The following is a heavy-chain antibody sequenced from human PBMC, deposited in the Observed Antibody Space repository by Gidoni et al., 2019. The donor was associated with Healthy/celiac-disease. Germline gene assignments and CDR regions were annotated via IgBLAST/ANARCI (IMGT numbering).Heavy chain of an antibody. J-gene: IGHJ4*02. CDR1: GFTFSSYS. CDR3: ARWGGNSEGDY. V-gene: IGHV3-48*01. CDR2: ISISSSTI. Sequence: EVQLVESGGGLVQPGGSLRLSCAASGFTFSSYSMNWVRQAQGTGREWVSYISISSSTIYYADSVKGRFTISRDNAKNSLYLQMNSLRAEDTAVYYCARWGGNSEGDYWGQGTLVTVSS. D-gene: IGHD2-21*02.